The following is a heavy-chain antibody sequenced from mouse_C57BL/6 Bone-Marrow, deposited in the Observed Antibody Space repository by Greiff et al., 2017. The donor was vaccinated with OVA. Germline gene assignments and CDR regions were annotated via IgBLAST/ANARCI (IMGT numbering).Heavy chain of an antibody. CDR3: ARKDFDV. CDR1: GFTFSDYG. Sequence: EVHLVESGGGLVKPGGSLKLSCAASGFTFSDYGMHWVRQAPEKGLEWVAYLSSGSSTIYYADTVKGRFTISRDNAKSTLFLQMTSLRSEDTAMYYCARKDFDVWGTGTTVTVSS. V-gene: IGHV5-17*01. J-gene: IGHJ1*03. CDR2: LSSGSSTI.